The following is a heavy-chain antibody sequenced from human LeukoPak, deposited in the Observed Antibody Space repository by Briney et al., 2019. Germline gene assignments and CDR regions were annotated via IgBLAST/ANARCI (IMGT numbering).Heavy chain of an antibody. D-gene: IGHD6-13*01. CDR3: ARGSHSSSWYGDAFDI. J-gene: IGHJ3*02. CDR1: GGSISSFY. V-gene: IGHV4-59*08. CDR2: IYYTGSS. Sequence: SETLSLTCTVSGGSISSFYWNWIRQSPGEGLEWIGYIYYTGSSNYNPSLNSRVTISVDTSKNQFSLKLSSVTAADTAVYYCARGSHSSSWYGDAFDIWGQGTMVTVSS.